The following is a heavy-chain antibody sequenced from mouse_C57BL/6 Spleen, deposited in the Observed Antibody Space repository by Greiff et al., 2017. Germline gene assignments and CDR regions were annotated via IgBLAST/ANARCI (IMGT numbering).Heavy chain of an antibody. Sequence: EVQLVESGGGLVKPGGSLKLSCAASGFTFSSYAMSWVRQTPDKRLEWVATISDGGSYTYYPDNVKGRFPISRDNAKNNLYLQVGHLKSEDTAMYYCARDYYGSSYYFDYWGQGTTLTVSS. D-gene: IGHD1-1*01. CDR2: ISDGGSYT. J-gene: IGHJ2*01. V-gene: IGHV5-4*01. CDR1: GFTFSSYA. CDR3: ARDYYGSSYYFDY.